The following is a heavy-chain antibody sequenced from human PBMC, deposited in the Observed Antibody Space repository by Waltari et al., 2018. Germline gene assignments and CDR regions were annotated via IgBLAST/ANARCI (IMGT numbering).Heavy chain of an antibody. CDR3: AREPRYCSSTSCSNYYYYMDV. CDR1: GYTFTSYD. CDR2: MNPNSGNT. V-gene: IGHV1-8*03. D-gene: IGHD2-2*01. J-gene: IGHJ6*03. Sequence: QVQLVQSGAEVKKPGASVKVSCKASGYTFTSYDINWVRQATGQGLEWMGWMNPNSGNTGYAQKFQGRVTITRNTSISTAYMELSSLRSEDTAVYYCAREPRYCSSTSCSNYYYYMDVWGKGTTVTISS.